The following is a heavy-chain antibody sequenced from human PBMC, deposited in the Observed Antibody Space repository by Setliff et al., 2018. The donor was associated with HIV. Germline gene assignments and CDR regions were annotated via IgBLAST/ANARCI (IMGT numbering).Heavy chain of an antibody. CDR3: ARDRIPSKWLLESDY. CDR2: ISPYNGNT. CDR1: GYTFTNFG. Sequence: RASVKVSCKASGYTFTNFGITWVRQAHGQGLEWMGWISPYNGNTNYAPELHGRVTMTTDTSTSTASLELRSLRSDDTAVYYCARDRIPSKWLLESDYWGQGTLVTVSS. D-gene: IGHD3-22*01. J-gene: IGHJ4*02. V-gene: IGHV1-18*01.